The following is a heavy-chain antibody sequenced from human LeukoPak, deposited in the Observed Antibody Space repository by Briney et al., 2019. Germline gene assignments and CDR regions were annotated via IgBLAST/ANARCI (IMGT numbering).Heavy chain of an antibody. J-gene: IGHJ4*02. CDR2: IYYSGST. V-gene: IGHV4-59*08. D-gene: IGHD6-19*01. Sequence: SETLSLTCTVSGGSISSYYWSWIRQPPGKGLEWIGYIYYSGSTNYNPSLKSRVTISVDTSKNQFSLKLSSVTAADTAVYYCARHIGSGWSNRRKGTFDYWGQGTLVTVSS. CDR3: ARHIGSGWSNRRKGTFDY. CDR1: GGSISSYY.